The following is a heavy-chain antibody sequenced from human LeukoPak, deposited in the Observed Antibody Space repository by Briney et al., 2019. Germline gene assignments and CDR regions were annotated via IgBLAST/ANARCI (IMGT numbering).Heavy chain of an antibody. Sequence: QPGGSLRLSCAASAFTFSGYAMSWVRQAPGKGLEWVSAISGSGGSTYYADSVKGRFTISRDNSKNTLYLQMNSLRAEDTAVYYCAKDITTVAYCSSDSCYPDYWGQGTLVTVSS. V-gene: IGHV3-23*01. CDR2: ISGSGGST. J-gene: IGHJ4*02. D-gene: IGHD2-15*01. CDR3: AKDITTVAYCSSDSCYPDY. CDR1: AFTFSGYA.